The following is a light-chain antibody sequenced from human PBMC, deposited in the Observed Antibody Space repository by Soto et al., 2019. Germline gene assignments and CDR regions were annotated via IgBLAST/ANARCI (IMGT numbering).Light chain of an antibody. CDR2: EAS. CDR3: QQSKSKSWT. J-gene: IGKJ1*01. Sequence: DIQMTTSPSTLSASVGDRVTITCRASQGISRWLAWYQQKPGRAPKLLIYEASILESGVPSRFSGSGSGTEFTLTISSRQPSDFATDYCQQSKSKSWTVGQGTRVESK. V-gene: IGKV1-5*01. CDR1: QGISRW.